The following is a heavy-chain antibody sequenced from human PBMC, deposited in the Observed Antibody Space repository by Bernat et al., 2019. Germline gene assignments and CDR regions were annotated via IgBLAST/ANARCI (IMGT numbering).Heavy chain of an antibody. CDR3: ARTLGYCTGGVCYGAAFDI. CDR2: IYYSGST. V-gene: IGHV4-59*01. Sequence: QVQLQESGPGLVKPSETLSLTCTVSGGSISSYYWSWIRQPPGKGLEWIGDIYYSGSTNYNPSLKSRVTISVDTSKNQFSLKLSSVTAADTAVYYCARTLGYCTGGVCYGAAFDIWGQGTMVTVSS. CDR1: GGSISSYY. J-gene: IGHJ3*02. D-gene: IGHD2-8*02.